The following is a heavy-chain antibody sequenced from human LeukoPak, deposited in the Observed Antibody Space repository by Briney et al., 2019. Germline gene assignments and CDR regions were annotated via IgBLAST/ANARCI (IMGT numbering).Heavy chain of an antibody. CDR3: AKDTSSGWYLGSDY. D-gene: IGHD6-19*01. CDR2: ISSSGSTI. J-gene: IGHJ4*02. Sequence: GGSLRLSCAASGFTFSSYEMNWVRQAPGKGLEWVSYISSSGSTIYYADSVKGRFTISRDNAKNSLYLQMNSLRAEDTAVYYCAKDTSSGWYLGSDYWGQGTLVTVSS. V-gene: IGHV3-48*03. CDR1: GFTFSSYE.